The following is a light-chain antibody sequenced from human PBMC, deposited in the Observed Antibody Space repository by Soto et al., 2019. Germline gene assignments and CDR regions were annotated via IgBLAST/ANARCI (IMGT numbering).Light chain of an antibody. J-gene: IGKJ5*01. V-gene: IGKV3-11*01. Sequence: EIVLSQSPSTLSLSPGERATLSCRASQTIGRHLAWYQQRPGQAPRLLIYDVSIRAAGIPGRFSGSGSATEFTLTISSLEPEDFAVYFCQQRSNWPPITFGQGTRLAI. CDR3: QQRSNWPPIT. CDR2: DVS. CDR1: QTIGRH.